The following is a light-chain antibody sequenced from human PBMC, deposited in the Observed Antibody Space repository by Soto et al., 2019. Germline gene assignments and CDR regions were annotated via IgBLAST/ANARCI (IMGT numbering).Light chain of an antibody. CDR1: QSVRSN. CDR3: QQRSNWPPT. Sequence: EIVMTQSPATLSASPGERATLSCRASQSVRSNLAWYQQKPGQAPRLLIYDASNRTTGIPARFSGGGSGTDFTLTISSLEPEDFAVYYCQQRSNWPPTFGQGTKVDIK. J-gene: IGKJ1*01. V-gene: IGKV3-11*01. CDR2: DAS.